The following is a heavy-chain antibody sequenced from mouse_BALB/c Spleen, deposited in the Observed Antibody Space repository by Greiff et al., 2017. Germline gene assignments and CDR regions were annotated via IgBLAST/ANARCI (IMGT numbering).Heavy chain of an antibody. CDR1: GFTFSSFG. V-gene: IGHV5-17*02. CDR3: ARSVVANPYFDY. Sequence: EVQLVESGGGLVQPGGSRKLSCAASGFTFSSFGMHWVRQAPEKGLEWVAYISSGSSTIYYADTVKGRFTISRDNPKNTLFLQMTSLRSEDTAMYYCARSVVANPYFDYWGQGTTLTVSS. D-gene: IGHD1-1*01. CDR2: ISSGSSTI. J-gene: IGHJ2*01.